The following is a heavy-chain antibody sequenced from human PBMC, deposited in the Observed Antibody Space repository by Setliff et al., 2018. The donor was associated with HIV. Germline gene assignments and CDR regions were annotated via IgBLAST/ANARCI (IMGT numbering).Heavy chain of an antibody. J-gene: IGHJ4*02. CDR3: ARGYHLLNPDY. Sequence: PSETLSLTCAVYGGSFSGYSWTWIRQPPGKGLEWIGEIDQSGSTNYNPSLKSRVTTSVDTSKNQFSLRLSSVTAADTAVYYCARGYHLLNPDYWGQGTLVTVSS. CDR2: IDQSGST. V-gene: IGHV4-34*01. CDR1: GGSFSGYS. D-gene: IGHD2-2*02.